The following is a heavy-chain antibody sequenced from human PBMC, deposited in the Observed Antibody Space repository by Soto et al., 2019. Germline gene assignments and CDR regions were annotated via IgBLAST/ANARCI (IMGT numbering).Heavy chain of an antibody. D-gene: IGHD2-15*01. CDR2: MFYGGST. J-gene: IGHJ3*02. V-gene: IGHV4-39*01. CDR1: GGSISSSGHY. CDR3: ARHEGSGVGDAFRI. Sequence: QLQLQESGPGLVKPSETLSLTCTVSGGSISSSGHYWGWIRQPPGKGLEWIGSMFYGGSTYYNPSLKSRVTISVDTSKNQLSLRLSSVTAAETAVYYCARHEGSGVGDAFRIWGQGTMVIVSS.